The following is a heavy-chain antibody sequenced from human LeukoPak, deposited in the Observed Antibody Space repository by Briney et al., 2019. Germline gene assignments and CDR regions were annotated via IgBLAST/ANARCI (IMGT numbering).Heavy chain of an antibody. Sequence: SVKVSCKASGGTFSSYAISWVRQAPGQGLEWMGRIIPILGIANYAQKFQGRVTITADKSTSTAYMELSSLRSEDTAVYYCAGVPLGYCSSTSCYQHYYGMDVWGQGTLVTVSS. D-gene: IGHD2-2*01. CDR2: IIPILGIA. CDR1: GGTFSSYA. V-gene: IGHV1-69*04. J-gene: IGHJ6*02. CDR3: AGVPLGYCSSTSCYQHYYGMDV.